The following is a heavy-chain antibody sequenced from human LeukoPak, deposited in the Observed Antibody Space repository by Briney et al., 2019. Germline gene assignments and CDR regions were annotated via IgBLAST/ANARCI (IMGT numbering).Heavy chain of an antibody. V-gene: IGHV1-69*06. J-gene: IGHJ4*02. D-gene: IGHD5-18*01. CDR1: GGTFSSYA. CDR2: IIPIFGTA. Sequence: SVKVFCKASGGTFSSYAISWVRQAPGQGLEWMGGIIPIFGTANYAQKFQGRVTITADKSTSTAYMELSSLRSEDTAVYYCARDPVDTAMADDYWGQGTLVTVSS. CDR3: ARDPVDTAMADDY.